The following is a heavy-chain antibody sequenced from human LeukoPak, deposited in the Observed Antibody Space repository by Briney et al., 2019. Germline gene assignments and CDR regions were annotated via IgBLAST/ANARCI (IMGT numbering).Heavy chain of an antibody. CDR1: GFTFSSYG. CDR2: ISYDGSNK. J-gene: IGHJ4*02. CDR3: AKGYDFWSDY. Sequence: PGESLRLSCAASGFTFSSYGMHGVRQAPGKGLEWVAVISYDGSNKYYADSVKGRFTISRDNSKNTLYLQMNSLRAEDTAVYYCAKGYDFWSDYWGQGTLVTVSS. V-gene: IGHV3-30*18. D-gene: IGHD3-3*01.